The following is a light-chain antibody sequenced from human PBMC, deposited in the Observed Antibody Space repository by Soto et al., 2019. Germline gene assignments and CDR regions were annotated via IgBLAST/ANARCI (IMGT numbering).Light chain of an antibody. CDR2: EVS. Sequence: QPASVSGSPGQSITIFCTGTSSDVGGYNYVSWYQQHPGKAPKLMIYEVSKRPSGVSNRFSGSKSGNTASLTISGLQPEDEADYYCNSYTSRNTFVLGTGTKLTVL. CDR1: SSDVGGYNY. V-gene: IGLV2-14*01. CDR3: NSYTSRNTFV. J-gene: IGLJ1*01.